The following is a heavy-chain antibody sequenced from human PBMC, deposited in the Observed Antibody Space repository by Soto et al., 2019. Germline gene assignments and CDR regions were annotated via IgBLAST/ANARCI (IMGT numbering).Heavy chain of an antibody. CDR2: ILNDGSNR. Sequence: QVQLVESGGGVVQPGRSLRLSCAASGFTFSNYGMHWVRQAPGKGLEWVAVILNDGSNRYHADSVKDRFTISRDNSMNTLYLQMNSLRAEDTAVYYCARDDEYSGNGMDVWGQGTTVTVS. CDR3: ARDDEYSGNGMDV. CDR1: GFTFSNYG. J-gene: IGHJ6*02. V-gene: IGHV3-33*01. D-gene: IGHD3-10*01.